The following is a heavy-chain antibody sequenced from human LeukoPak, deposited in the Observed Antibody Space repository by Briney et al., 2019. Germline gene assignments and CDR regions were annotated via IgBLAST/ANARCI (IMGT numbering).Heavy chain of an antibody. Sequence: GASVKVSCKASGGTFSSYAISWVRQAPGQGLEWMGGIIPIFGTANYAQKFQGRVTITADESTSTAYMELSSLRSEDTAVYYCAREYSGSYYCDYWGQGTLVTVSS. V-gene: IGHV1-69*01. CDR2: IIPIFGTA. J-gene: IGHJ4*02. CDR1: GGTFSSYA. D-gene: IGHD1-26*01. CDR3: AREYSGSYYCDY.